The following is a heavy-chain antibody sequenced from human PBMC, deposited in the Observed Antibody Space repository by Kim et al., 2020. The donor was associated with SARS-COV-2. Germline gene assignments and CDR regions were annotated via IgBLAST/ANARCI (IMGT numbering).Heavy chain of an antibody. CDR3: ARAKYYYGSGSSTPDY. V-gene: IGHV3-48*02. J-gene: IGHJ4*02. D-gene: IGHD3-10*01. Sequence: SVKGRFTISRDNAKNSLYLQMNSLRDEDTAVYYCARAKYYYGSGSSTPDYWGQGTLVTVSS.